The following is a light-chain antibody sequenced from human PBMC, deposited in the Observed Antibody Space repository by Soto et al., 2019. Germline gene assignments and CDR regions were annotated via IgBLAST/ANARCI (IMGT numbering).Light chain of an antibody. J-gene: IGLJ2*01. CDR1: SSDVGSYNL. CDR3: CSYAGSRGVV. V-gene: IGLV2-23*01. Sequence: QSALTQPASVSGSPGQSITISCTGTSSDVGSYNLVSWYQQHPGKAPKLMIYEGSKRPSGVSNRFSGSKSSNTASLTISGLQAEDEADYYCCSYAGSRGVVFGGGTKLTVL. CDR2: EGS.